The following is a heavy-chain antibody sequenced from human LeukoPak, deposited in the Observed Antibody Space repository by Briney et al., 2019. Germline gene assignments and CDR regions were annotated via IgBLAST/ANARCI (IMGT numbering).Heavy chain of an antibody. CDR2: IYPGDLET. D-gene: IGHD6-6*01. J-gene: IGHJ4*02. CDR3: ARTSRRDSSSGSFDY. V-gene: IGHV5-51*01. CDR1: GYSFTSAL. Sequence: ESLKISCKGSGYSFTSALIAWVRQMPGKGLELMGIIYPGDLETRYSPSFQGQVTISADKSISTAYLQWSSLKASDTAMYYCARTSRRDSSSGSFDYWGQGTLVTVSS.